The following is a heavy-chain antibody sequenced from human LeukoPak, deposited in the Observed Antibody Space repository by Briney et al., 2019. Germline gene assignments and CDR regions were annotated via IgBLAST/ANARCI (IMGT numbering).Heavy chain of an antibody. Sequence: GASVKVSCKASGYTFTSNAMNWVRQAPGQGLEWMGWMNPNSGNTGYAQKFQGRVTMTRDTSINTAYMELHSLRSEDTAVYYCARGYSPSIRTTGNDYWGQGALVTVSS. CDR2: MNPNSGNT. V-gene: IGHV1-8*02. D-gene: IGHD1-1*01. CDR1: GYTFTSNA. J-gene: IGHJ4*02. CDR3: ARGYSPSIRTTGNDY.